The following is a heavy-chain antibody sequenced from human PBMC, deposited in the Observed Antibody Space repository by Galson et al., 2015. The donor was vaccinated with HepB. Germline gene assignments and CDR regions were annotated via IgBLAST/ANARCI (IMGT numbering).Heavy chain of an antibody. D-gene: IGHD3-10*01. CDR2: ISSDYTSK. CDR1: GFTFSRHA. V-gene: IGHV3-30*07. Sequence: SLRLSCAVSGFTFSRHAFRWVRQAPGRGLEWVALISSDYTSKFYADSVQGRLSITRDNSKDTVYLQMNSLRDEDTAVYYCASDCDGSGSFYNMLGYWGQGTMVTVSS. J-gene: IGHJ4*02. CDR3: ASDCDGSGSFYNMLGY.